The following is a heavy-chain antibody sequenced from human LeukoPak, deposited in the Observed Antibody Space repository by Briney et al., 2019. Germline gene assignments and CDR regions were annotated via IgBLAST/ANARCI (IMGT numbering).Heavy chain of an antibody. J-gene: IGHJ4*02. D-gene: IGHD2-2*01. Sequence: PGGSLRLSCAASGFTFSDYYMSWIRQAPGKGLEWVSYISSSGSSIFYADSVRGRSTISRDNAKNSLYLQMNSLRAEDTAVYYCAKDDSTSWYTGPADSWGQGTLVTVSS. V-gene: IGHV3-11*01. CDR3: AKDDSTSWYTGPADS. CDR2: ISSSGSSI. CDR1: GFTFSDYY.